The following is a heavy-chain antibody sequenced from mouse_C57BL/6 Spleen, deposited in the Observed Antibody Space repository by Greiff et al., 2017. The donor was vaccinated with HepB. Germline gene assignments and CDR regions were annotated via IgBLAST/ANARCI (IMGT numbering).Heavy chain of an antibody. V-gene: IGHV5-16*01. CDR3: ARVYGRAMDY. CDR1: GFTFSDYY. CDR2: INDDGSST. Sequence: EVKLMESEGGLVQPGSSMKLSCTASGFTFSDYYMAWVRQVPEKGLEWVANINDDGSSTYYLDSLKSRFIISRDNAKNILYLQMSSLKSEDTATYYCARVYGRAMDYWGQGTSVTVSS. J-gene: IGHJ4*01. D-gene: IGHD1-1*02.